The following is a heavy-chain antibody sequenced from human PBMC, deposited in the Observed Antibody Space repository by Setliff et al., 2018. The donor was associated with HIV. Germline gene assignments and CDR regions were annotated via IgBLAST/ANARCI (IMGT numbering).Heavy chain of an antibody. Sequence: GGSLRLSCAASGFTFSSYGMHWVRQAPGKGLEWVAVIWYDGSNKYYADSVKGRFTISRDNSKNTVHLQMNSLRVEDTAVYYCAKELGGSGIDAFDIWGQGTMVTVSS. CDR1: GFTFSSYG. V-gene: IGHV3-30*02. D-gene: IGHD3-10*01. CDR2: IWYDGSNK. CDR3: AKELGGSGIDAFDI. J-gene: IGHJ3*02.